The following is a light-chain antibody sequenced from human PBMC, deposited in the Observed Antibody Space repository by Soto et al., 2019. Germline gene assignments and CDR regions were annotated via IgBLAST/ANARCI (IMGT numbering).Light chain of an antibody. V-gene: IGKV3-15*01. CDR1: QSVSRS. J-gene: IGKJ1*01. CDR2: GAS. CDR3: QLYDMWPRT. Sequence: EVVMTHTPVTLSLYPGDTVTLSCRASQSVSRSLAWYQQTPGQAPRILVYGASTRATGIPDRFSGSGSGTEFTLTISSLQSEDFAIYFCQLYDMWPRTFGQGTKV.